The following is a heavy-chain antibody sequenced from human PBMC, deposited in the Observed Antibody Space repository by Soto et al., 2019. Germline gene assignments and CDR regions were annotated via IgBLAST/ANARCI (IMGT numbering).Heavy chain of an antibody. D-gene: IGHD6-13*01. CDR2: ISYDGSNK. CDR1: GFTFSSYG. CDR3: AKVRWQQLVQYGMDV. Sequence: GGSLRLSCAASGFTFSSYGMHWVRQAPGKGLEWVAVISYDGSNKYYADSVKGRFTISRDNSKNTLYLQMNSLRAEDTAVYYCAKVRWQQLVQYGMDVWGNGTRVTVSS. J-gene: IGHJ6*04. V-gene: IGHV3-30*18.